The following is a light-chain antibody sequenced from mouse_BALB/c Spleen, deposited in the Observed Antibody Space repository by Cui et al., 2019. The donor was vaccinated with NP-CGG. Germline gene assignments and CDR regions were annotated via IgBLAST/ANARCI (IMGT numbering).Light chain of an antibody. J-gene: IGLJ1*01. CDR1: TGAVTTSNY. CDR3: GLWYNNHWV. CDR2: GTN. Sequence: QAVVSQESALTTSFGETVTLTCRSSTGAVTTSNYAKWVQEKSDHLFTGLIGGTNNRAPGVPARFSGSLIGDKAALTITGAQTEDEAIYFCGLWYNNHWVFGGGTKLTVL. V-gene: IGLV1*01.